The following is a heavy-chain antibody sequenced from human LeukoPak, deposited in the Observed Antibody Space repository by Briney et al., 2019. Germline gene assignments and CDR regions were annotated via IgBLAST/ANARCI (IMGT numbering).Heavy chain of an antibody. CDR3: ARVGRVVVAATLQYWFDP. CDR2: ISAYNGNT. J-gene: IGHJ5*02. CDR1: GYTFTSYG. Sequence: GASVKVSCKASGYTFTSYGISWVRQAPGQGLEWMGWISAYNGNTNYAQKLQGRVTMTTDTSTSTAYMELRSLRSDDTAVYYCARVGRVVVAATLQYWFDPWGQGTLVTVSS. V-gene: IGHV1-18*01. D-gene: IGHD2-15*01.